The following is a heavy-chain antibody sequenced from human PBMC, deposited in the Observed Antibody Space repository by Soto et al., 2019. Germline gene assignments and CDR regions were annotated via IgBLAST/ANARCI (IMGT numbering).Heavy chain of an antibody. V-gene: IGHV4-31*03. D-gene: IGHD2-2*01. CDR1: VGSISIGANY. CDR3: ARVLCSSTTCYFTDWFDP. J-gene: IGHJ5*02. Sequence: SETLSLTCTFSVGSISIGANYWSWVRQGPGKGLEWIGNIYYSGSAYYNPSLKSRLTMSVDTSKNSFSLKLTSVTAADTAVYYCARVLCSSTTCYFTDWFDPWGQGTLVTVSS. CDR2: IYYSGSA.